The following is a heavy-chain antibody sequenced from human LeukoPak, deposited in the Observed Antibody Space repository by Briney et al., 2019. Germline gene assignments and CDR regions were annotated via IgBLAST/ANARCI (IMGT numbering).Heavy chain of an antibody. Sequence: PGGSLRLSCAASGFTFSDYFMSWIRQAPGKGLEWVSYITSSSSYTNYADSVKGRFTISRDNAKNSLYPQMNSLRAEDTAVYYCAREGGLLWFGEFPLFDYWGQGTLVTVSS. CDR3: AREGGLLWFGEFPLFDY. V-gene: IGHV3-11*05. D-gene: IGHD3-10*01. CDR2: ITSSSSYT. CDR1: GFTFSDYF. J-gene: IGHJ4*02.